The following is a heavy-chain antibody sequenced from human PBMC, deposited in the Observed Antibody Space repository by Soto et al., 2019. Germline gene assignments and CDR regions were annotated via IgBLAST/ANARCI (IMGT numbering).Heavy chain of an antibody. J-gene: IGHJ5*02. CDR1: GFTFSPYC. V-gene: IGHV3-74*01. CDR2: INGDGSST. Sequence: GGSLRLSCAASGFTFSPYCMHWVRQVPGKGLVWVSRINGDGSSTTYADSVKGRFTISRDNAKSSLYLQMNSLRAEDTAVYYSARDISTGTTSSWFDPWGQGTLVTVSS. CDR3: ARDISTGTTSSWFDP. D-gene: IGHD1-7*01.